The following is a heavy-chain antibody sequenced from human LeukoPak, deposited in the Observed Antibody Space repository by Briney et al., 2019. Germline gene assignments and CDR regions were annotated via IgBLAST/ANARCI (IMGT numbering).Heavy chain of an antibody. D-gene: IGHD3-3*01. CDR3: AREVSIFGVGGTSYFDY. CDR2: ISGSGGST. CDR1: GFTFSTYA. Sequence: GGSLRLSCAASGFTFSTYAMSWVRQAPGKGLEWVSGISGSGGSTYYVDSVKGRFTISRDNSNNTLYLQMSSLRAEDTAVYYCAREVSIFGVGGTSYFDYWGQGTLVTVSS. J-gene: IGHJ4*02. V-gene: IGHV3-23*01.